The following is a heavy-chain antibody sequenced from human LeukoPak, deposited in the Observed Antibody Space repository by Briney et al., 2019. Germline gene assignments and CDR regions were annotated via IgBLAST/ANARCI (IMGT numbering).Heavy chain of an antibody. CDR2: IYYSGST. V-gene: IGHV4-59*01. J-gene: IGHJ5*02. CDR1: GGSISSYY. D-gene: IGHD4-11*01. Sequence: PSETLSLTCTVSGGSISSYYWSWIRQPPGKGLEWFGYIYYSGSTNYNPSLKSRVTISVDTSKNQFSLKLSSVTAADTAVYYCAREHSNYVRNNWFDPWGQGTLVTVSS. CDR3: AREHSNYVRNNWFDP.